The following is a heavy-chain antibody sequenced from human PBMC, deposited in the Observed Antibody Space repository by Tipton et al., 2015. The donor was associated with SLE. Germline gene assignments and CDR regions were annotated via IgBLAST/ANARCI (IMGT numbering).Heavy chain of an antibody. J-gene: IGHJ4*02. V-gene: IGHV4-59*01. CDR3: AREGSSWYYFDY. Sequence: TLSLTCTVSGDSISGYYWSWIRQPPGKGLEWIGYIYYSGSTNYNPSLKSRVTISVDTSKNQFSLKLSSVTAADTAVYYCAREGSSWYYFDYWGQGTLVTVSS. D-gene: IGHD6-13*01. CDR1: GDSISGYY. CDR2: IYYSGST.